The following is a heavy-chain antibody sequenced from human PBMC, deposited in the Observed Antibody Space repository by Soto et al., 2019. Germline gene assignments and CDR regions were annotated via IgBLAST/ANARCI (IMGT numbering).Heavy chain of an antibody. Sequence: QVQLVESGGAVVQPGTSLRLSCAASGFLFSRFGMHWVRQAPGKGLEWVAVMVSHGGKTGYADSVRGRFTISRDNSRNTLFLEMSSLRVEDTAMYYCARDDDLWDDNGLDCWGQGTLVTVSS. CDR2: MVSHGGKT. V-gene: IGHV3-33*02. D-gene: IGHD1-1*01. CDR3: ARDDDLWDDNGLDC. CDR1: GFLFSRFG. J-gene: IGHJ4*02.